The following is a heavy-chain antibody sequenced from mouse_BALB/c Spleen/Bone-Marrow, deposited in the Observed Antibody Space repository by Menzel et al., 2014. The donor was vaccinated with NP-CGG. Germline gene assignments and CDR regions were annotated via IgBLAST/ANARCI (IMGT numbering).Heavy chain of an antibody. CDR2: INPGSGSS. Sequence: QVQLQQCGAELVRPGTSVKVSCKASGYAFTNYLIDWVKQRPGQGLEWIGVINPGSGSSNYNENFKGKATLTADRSSSTAYMLLNSLTSDDSAVYFCARSRGYDVGPFAFWGQGTLVTVSA. J-gene: IGHJ3*01. CDR3: ARSRGYDVGPFAF. CDR1: GYAFTNYL. D-gene: IGHD2-2*01. V-gene: IGHV1-54*01.